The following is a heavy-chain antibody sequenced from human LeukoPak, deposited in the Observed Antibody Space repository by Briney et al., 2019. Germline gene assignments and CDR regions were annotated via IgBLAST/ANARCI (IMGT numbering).Heavy chain of an antibody. D-gene: IGHD6-19*01. Sequence: GGSLRLSCAASGFTFSSYGMHWVRQAPGKGLEWVAVISYDGSNKYYADSVKGRFTISRDNSKNTLYLQMNSLRAEDTAVYYCARDDSQWLDPRYYYGMDVWGQGTTVTVSS. CDR3: ARDDSQWLDPRYYYGMDV. V-gene: IGHV3-30*03. CDR1: GFTFSSYG. J-gene: IGHJ6*02. CDR2: ISYDGSNK.